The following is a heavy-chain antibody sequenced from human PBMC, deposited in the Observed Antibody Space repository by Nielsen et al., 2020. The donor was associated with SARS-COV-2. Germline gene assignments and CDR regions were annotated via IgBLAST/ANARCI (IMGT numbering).Heavy chain of an antibody. CDR3: ARDHGTYYDSSGYY. CDR1: GFTVSSNY. D-gene: IGHD3-22*01. CDR2: IYSGGST. V-gene: IGHV3-53*01. J-gene: IGHJ4*02. Sequence: GGSLRLSCAASGFTVSSNYMSWVRQAPGKGLEWVSVIYSGGSTYYADSVKGRFTISRHNSKNTLYLQMNSLRAEDTAVYYCARDHGTYYDSSGYYWGQGTLVTVSS.